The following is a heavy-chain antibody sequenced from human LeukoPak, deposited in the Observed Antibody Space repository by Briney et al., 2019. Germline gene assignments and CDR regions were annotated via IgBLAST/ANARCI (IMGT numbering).Heavy chain of an antibody. D-gene: IGHD3-22*01. CDR1: GGSFSDYY. V-gene: IGHV4-34*01. CDR2: IHPSGST. Sequence: RSSETLSLTCAVYGGSFSDYYWGWIRQPPGKGLEWIGEIHPSGSTNYSPSLKRRVTISLDASKNQFSLKLTSVTAADTAVYYCARQQYYSDSSGYYFPYYFDYWGQGTLVTVSS. CDR3: ARQQYYSDSSGYYFPYYFDY. J-gene: IGHJ4*02.